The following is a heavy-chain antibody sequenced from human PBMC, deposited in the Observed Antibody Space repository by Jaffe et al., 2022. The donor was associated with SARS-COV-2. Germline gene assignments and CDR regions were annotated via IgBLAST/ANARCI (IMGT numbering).Heavy chain of an antibody. D-gene: IGHD6-19*01. Sequence: QVQLVESGGGVVQPGGSLRLSCAASGFIFSNFAIHWVRQAPGKGLEWVAVISYDGSSKYYADSVEGRFTISRDNSKNTLYLQMNSLTTEDTAMYHCAKGDGTGWRHFDSWGPGTLVTVSS. J-gene: IGHJ4*02. CDR3: AKGDGTGWRHFDS. V-gene: IGHV3-30*18. CDR2: ISYDGSSK. CDR1: GFIFSNFA.